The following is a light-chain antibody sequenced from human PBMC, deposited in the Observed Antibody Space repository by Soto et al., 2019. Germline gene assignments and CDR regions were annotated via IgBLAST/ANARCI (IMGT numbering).Light chain of an antibody. CDR2: GAS. V-gene: IGKV3-20*01. CDR3: QQYGGSPYT. J-gene: IGKJ2*01. CDR1: QRVSSNF. Sequence: EVVLTQSPGTLSLSPGERATLSCGASQRVSSNFLAWYQQAPGQAPRLLIYGASFRATGIPDRFSDSGSGTDFTLTISRLEPEDFAVYYCQQYGGSPYTFGQGTTLEIK.